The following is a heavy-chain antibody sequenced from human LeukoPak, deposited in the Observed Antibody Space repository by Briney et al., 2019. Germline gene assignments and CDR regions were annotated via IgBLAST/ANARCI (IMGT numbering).Heavy chain of an antibody. V-gene: IGHV3-23*01. CDR2: ISRGGDST. CDR3: AKRRQSGIGSLYYFDS. D-gene: IGHD3-16*01. J-gene: IGHJ4*02. CDR1: GFTFSNYA. Sequence: PGGSLRLSCAASGFTFSNYAMSWVRQTPGMRLEWVSAISRGGDSTYYTDSVKGRFTISRDNSRDTLYLHMTSLSAEDTAVYYCAKRRQSGIGSLYYFDSWGQGTLVTVSS.